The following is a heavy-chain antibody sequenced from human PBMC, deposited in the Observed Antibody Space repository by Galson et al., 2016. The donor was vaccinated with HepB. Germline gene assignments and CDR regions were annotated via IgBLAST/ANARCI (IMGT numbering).Heavy chain of an antibody. CDR2: ISSRSDYI. Sequence: SLRLSCAASGFAFSKHSMNWVRQAPGKGLEWVSSISSRSDYIHYADSVTGRFTISRDNAKSSLYLQMNSLRDEDTAVYYCARDFRWLRGLQVGFDIWGQGTLVTVSS. V-gene: IGHV3-21*06. J-gene: IGHJ3*02. CDR1: GFAFSKHS. D-gene: IGHD5-12*01. CDR3: ARDFRWLRGLQVGFDI.